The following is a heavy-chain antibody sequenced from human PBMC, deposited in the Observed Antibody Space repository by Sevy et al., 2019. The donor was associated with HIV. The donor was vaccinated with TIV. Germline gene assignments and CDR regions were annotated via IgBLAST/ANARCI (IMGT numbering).Heavy chain of an antibody. V-gene: IGHV1-3*01. CDR1: GYTFTSYA. Sequence: ASVKVSCKASGYTFTSYAMHWVRQAPGQRLEWMGWINAGNGNTKYSQKFQGRVTITRETSASTAYMELSSLRSEDTAVYYCARAGQQWLVPTFDYWGQGTLVTVSS. J-gene: IGHJ4*02. CDR3: ARAGQQWLVPTFDY. CDR2: INAGNGNT. D-gene: IGHD6-19*01.